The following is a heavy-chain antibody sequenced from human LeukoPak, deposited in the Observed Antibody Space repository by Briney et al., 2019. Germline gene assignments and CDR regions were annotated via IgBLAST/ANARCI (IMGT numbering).Heavy chain of an antibody. CDR2: ISGSGGST. CDR3: AKTPCRYCSSTSCYCAFDY. CDR1: GLTFSIYA. D-gene: IGHD2-2*01. V-gene: IGHV3-23*01. J-gene: IGHJ4*02. Sequence: GGSLRLSCAASGLTFSIYAMSWVRQAPGKGLEWVSAISGSGGSTYYADSVKGRFTISRDNSKNTLYLKMNRLRAEDTAVYYCAKTPCRYCSSTSCYCAFDYWGQGTLVTVSS.